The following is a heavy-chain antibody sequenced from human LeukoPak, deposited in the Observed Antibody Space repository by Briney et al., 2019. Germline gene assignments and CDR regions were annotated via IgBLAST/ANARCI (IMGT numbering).Heavy chain of an antibody. CDR2: ISTYNGNT. Sequence: GASVKVSCKASGYSFINYGFNWVRQAPGQGLEWMGWISTYNGNTLYAQKFQGRVTMTTDTSTSTAYMELRSLRYDDTAVYYCARIGCSSTSCYGNSVDPWGQGTLVTVSS. CDR1: GYSFINYG. D-gene: IGHD2-2*01. V-gene: IGHV1-18*01. J-gene: IGHJ5*02. CDR3: ARIGCSSTSCYGNSVDP.